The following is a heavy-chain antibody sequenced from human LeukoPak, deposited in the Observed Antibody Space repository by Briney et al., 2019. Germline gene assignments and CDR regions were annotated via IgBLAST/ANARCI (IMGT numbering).Heavy chain of an antibody. Sequence: GGSLRLSCAASGFTFSSYSMNWVRQAPGKGLEWVSSISSSSSYIYYADSVKGRFTISRDNAKNSLYLQMNSLRAEDTAVYYCAKGAVKVKRMDVWGQGTTVTVSS. V-gene: IGHV3-21*04. CDR1: GFTFSSYS. CDR2: ISSSSSYI. CDR3: AKGAVKVKRMDV. J-gene: IGHJ6*02. D-gene: IGHD3-3*01.